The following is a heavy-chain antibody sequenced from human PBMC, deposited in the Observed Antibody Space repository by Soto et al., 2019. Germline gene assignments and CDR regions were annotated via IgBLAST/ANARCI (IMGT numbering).Heavy chain of an antibody. D-gene: IGHD4-17*01. CDR1: GGSVNSGSYY. CDR2: IYYSGST. Sequence: PSETLSLTCNVSGGSVNSGSYYWSWIRQPPGKGLGWIGYIYYSGSTNYNPSLKSRVTISVDTSKNQFSLKLSSVTAADTAVYYCARVAYGDYPFDYWGQGTLVTVSS. V-gene: IGHV4-61*01. J-gene: IGHJ4*02. CDR3: ARVAYGDYPFDY.